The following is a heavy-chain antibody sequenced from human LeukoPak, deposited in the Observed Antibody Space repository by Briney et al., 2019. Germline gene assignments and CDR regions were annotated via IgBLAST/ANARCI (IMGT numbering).Heavy chain of an antibody. V-gene: IGHV3-30-3*01. J-gene: IGHJ3*02. CDR1: GFTVSTNY. CDR2: ISYDGSNK. D-gene: IGHD6-13*01. CDR3: ASGYSSSWYAFDI. Sequence: GGSLRLSCAASGFTVSTNYMSWVRQAPGKGLEWVAVISYDGSNKYYADSVKGRFTISSDNSKNTLYLQMNSLRAEDTAVYYCASGYSSSWYAFDIWGQGTMVTVSS.